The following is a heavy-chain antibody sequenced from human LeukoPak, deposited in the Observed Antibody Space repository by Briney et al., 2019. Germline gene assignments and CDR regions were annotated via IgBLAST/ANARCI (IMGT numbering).Heavy chain of an antibody. CDR1: GFTFSNYD. J-gene: IGHJ4*02. CDR2: ISGSGSST. V-gene: IGHV3-23*01. D-gene: IGHD6-13*01. Sequence: HPGGSLRLSCAASGFTFSNYDMGWVRQAPGEGLEWVSSISGSGSSTYYADPVKGRFTISRDNPKNAQYLQMSSLRAEDTAVYYCAKAIAETGRWWIFAYWGQGTLSPSPQ. CDR3: AKAIAETGRWWIFAY.